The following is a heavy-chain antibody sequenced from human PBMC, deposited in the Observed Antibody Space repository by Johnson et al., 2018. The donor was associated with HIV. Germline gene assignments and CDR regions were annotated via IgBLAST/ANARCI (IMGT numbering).Heavy chain of an antibody. J-gene: IGHJ3*01. CDR3: ARDPPGRAFDV. CDR1: GFKFSDFY. V-gene: IGHV3-11*04. Sequence: QVQLVESGGGLVKPGGSLRLSCAVSGFKFSDFYMTWIRQVPGKGLACVAYISSSGAGIYYADSVRGRFTISRDNAKNSLFLQMNSLSAEDTAIYYCARDPPGRAFDVWGLGTTVTVSS. CDR2: ISSSGAGI.